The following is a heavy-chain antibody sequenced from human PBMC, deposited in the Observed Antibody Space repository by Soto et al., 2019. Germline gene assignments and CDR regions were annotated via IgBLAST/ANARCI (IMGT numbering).Heavy chain of an antibody. D-gene: IGHD3-22*01. CDR2: IIPIFGTA. CDR1: GGTFSSYA. Sequence: QVQLVQSGAEVKKPGSSVKVSCKASGGTFSSYAISWVRQAPGQGLEWMGGIIPIFGTANYAQKFQGRVTITADESTSTAYMELSSLRSEDTAVYYWATPEKGDSSGYYYSEFDYWGQGTLVTVSS. CDR3: ATPEKGDSSGYYYSEFDY. J-gene: IGHJ4*02. V-gene: IGHV1-69*12.